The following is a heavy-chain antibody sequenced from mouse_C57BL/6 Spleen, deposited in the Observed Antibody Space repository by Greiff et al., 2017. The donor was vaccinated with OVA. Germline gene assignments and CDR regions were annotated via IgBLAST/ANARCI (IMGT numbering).Heavy chain of an antibody. Sequence: EVKLEESGGGLVQPGGSMKLSCVASGFTFSNYWMNWVRQSPEKGLEWVAQIRLKSDNYATHYAESVKGRFTISRDDSKSSVYLQMNNLRAEDTGIYYCTELDYDYEYYFDYWGQGTTLTVSS. CDR3: TELDYDYEYYFDY. CDR1: GFTFSNYW. V-gene: IGHV6-3*01. CDR2: IRLKSDNYAT. D-gene: IGHD2-4*01. J-gene: IGHJ2*01.